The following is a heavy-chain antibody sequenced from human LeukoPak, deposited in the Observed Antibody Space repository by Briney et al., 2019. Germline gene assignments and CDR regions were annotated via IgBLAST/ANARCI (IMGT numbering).Heavy chain of an antibody. CDR2: ISSSSSYI. Sequence: GGSLRLSCAASGFTFSGFGMSWVRQAPGKGLEWVSSISSSSSYIYYAVSVKGRFTISRDNAKNSLYLQMNSLRAEDTAVYYCARDFSSSWTSDWFDPWGQGTLVTVSS. CDR1: GFTFSGFG. D-gene: IGHD6-13*01. V-gene: IGHV3-21*01. J-gene: IGHJ5*02. CDR3: ARDFSSSWTSDWFDP.